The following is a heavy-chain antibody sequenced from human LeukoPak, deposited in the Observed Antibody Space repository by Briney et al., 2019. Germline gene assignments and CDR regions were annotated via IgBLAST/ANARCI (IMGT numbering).Heavy chain of an antibody. CDR3: ARGSGSSWFDY. V-gene: IGHV1-2*02. CDR1: GYTFIGNY. D-gene: IGHD6-13*01. Sequence: ASVKVSCKASGYTFIGNYMHCVRQAPGQGLEWMGWINPKSGGTKYAQKFKGRVTLTGDTSISTDYMEMSSLTSYDTAVYYCARGSGSSWFDYWGQGTLVTVSS. CDR2: INPKSGGT. J-gene: IGHJ4*02.